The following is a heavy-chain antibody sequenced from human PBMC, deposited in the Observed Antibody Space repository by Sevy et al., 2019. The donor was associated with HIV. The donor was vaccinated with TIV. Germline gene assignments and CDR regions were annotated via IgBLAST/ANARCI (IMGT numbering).Heavy chain of an antibody. CDR1: GFTFSGYW. V-gene: IGHV3-7*01. CDR3: AREGAGGFDY. Sequence: EGSLRLSCAASGFTFSGYWMSWVRQAPGKELQWVANIKQDGSKNEFVDSVKGRFTISRDNPKNSLYLQMNSLRAEDTAVYYSAREGAGGFDYWGQGTLVTVSS. J-gene: IGHJ4*02. D-gene: IGHD2-15*01. CDR2: IKQDGSKN.